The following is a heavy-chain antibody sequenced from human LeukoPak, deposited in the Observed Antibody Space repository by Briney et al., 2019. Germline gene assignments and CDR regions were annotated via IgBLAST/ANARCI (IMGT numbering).Heavy chain of an antibody. CDR2: IIPIFGTA. D-gene: IGHD3-3*01. CDR3: ARVFLEWLLYGPHYYYYYYMDV. J-gene: IGHJ6*03. CDR1: GGTFSSYA. V-gene: IGHV1-69*13. Sequence: VASMKVSCKASGGTFSSYAISWVRQAPGQGLEWMGGIIPIFGTANYAQKFQGRVTITADESTSTAYMELSSLRSEDTAVYYCARVFLEWLLYGPHYYYYYYMDVWGKGTTVTVSS.